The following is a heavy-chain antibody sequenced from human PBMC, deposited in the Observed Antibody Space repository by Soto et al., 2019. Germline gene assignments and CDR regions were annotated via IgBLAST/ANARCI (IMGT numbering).Heavy chain of an antibody. J-gene: IGHJ4*02. D-gene: IGHD2-2*01. Sequence: GGSLRLSCAASGFTFSSYSMNWVRQAPGKGLEWVSYISSSSSTIYYADSVKGRFTISRDNAKNSLYLQMNSLRAEDTAVYYCARDPSGYCSSTSGIRTSYFDYWGQETLVTVSP. CDR2: ISSSSSTI. V-gene: IGHV3-48*01. CDR3: ARDPSGYCSSTSGIRTSYFDY. CDR1: GFTFSSYS.